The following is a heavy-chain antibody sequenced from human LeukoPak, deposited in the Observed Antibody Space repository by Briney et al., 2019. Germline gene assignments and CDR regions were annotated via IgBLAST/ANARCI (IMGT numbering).Heavy chain of an antibody. CDR2: ISAYNGNT. J-gene: IGHJ4*02. D-gene: IGHD5-12*01. CDR1: GYTFTSYG. Sequence: GASVKVSCKASGYTFTSYGISWVRQAPGEGLEWMGWISAYNGNTNYAQKLQGRVTMTTDTSTSTAYTELRSLRSDDTAVYYCARAAVGGYEYYFDYWGQGTLVTVSS. V-gene: IGHV1-18*01. CDR3: ARAAVGGYEYYFDY.